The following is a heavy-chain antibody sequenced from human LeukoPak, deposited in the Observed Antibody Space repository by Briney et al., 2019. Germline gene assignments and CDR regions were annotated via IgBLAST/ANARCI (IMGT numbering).Heavy chain of an antibody. D-gene: IGHD2-2*01. Sequence: SETLSLTCTVSGYSISSGYYWGWIRQPPGKGLEWIGSIYHSGSTYYNPSLKSRVTMSVDTSKNQFSLKLSSVTAADTAVYYCARVVPAAMGYYYYYYMDVWGKGTTVTVSS. CDR3: ARVVPAAMGYYYYYYMDV. V-gene: IGHV4-38-2*02. J-gene: IGHJ6*03. CDR1: GYSISSGYY. CDR2: IYHSGST.